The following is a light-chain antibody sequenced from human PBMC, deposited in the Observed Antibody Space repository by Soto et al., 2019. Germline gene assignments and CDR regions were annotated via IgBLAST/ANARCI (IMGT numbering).Light chain of an antibody. V-gene: IGKV3-15*01. Sequence: VMTQTSATLSVPPGEGGTVSCRASQRVSGHLARYQRKPGQAPRLIMSGASTRATGIPARFSGRGSGTEFTLTISSLPSEDFAVYYCRRYHYWWTFGQGTKVDIK. CDR2: GAS. J-gene: IGKJ1*01. CDR3: RRYHYWWT. CDR1: QRVSGH.